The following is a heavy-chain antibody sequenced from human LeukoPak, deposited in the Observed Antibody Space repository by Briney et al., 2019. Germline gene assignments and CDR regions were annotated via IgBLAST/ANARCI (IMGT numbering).Heavy chain of an antibody. CDR1: GFTFSNYW. CDR2: IKQDGSEK. V-gene: IGHV3-7*03. Sequence: GGSLRLSCAASGFTFSNYWMSWIRQAPGKGLEWVANIKQDGSEKYYVGSVKGRFTISRDNAKNSLYLQMNSLRAEDTAVYYCARDNNWSSDYWGQGTLVTVSS. D-gene: IGHD1-20*01. CDR3: ARDNNWSSDY. J-gene: IGHJ4*02.